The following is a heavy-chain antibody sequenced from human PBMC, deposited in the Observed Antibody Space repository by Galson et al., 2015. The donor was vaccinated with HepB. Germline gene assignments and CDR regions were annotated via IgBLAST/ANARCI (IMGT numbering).Heavy chain of an antibody. CDR3: AREYCSSTSCYPFFIGRRPDLDYYYYGMDV. CDR1: GYTFTSYY. Sequence: SVKVSCKASGYTFTSYYMHWVRQAPGQGLEWMGIINPSGGSTSYAQKFQGRVTMTRDTSTSTVYMELSSLRSEDTAVYYCAREYCSSTSCYPFFIGRRPDLDYYYYGMDVWGQGTTVTVSS. CDR2: INPSGGST. J-gene: IGHJ6*02. V-gene: IGHV1-46*01. D-gene: IGHD2-2*01.